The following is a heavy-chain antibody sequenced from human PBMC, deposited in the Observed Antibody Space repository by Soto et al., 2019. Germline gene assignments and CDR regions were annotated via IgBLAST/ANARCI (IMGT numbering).Heavy chain of an antibody. CDR2: IFPGDSDI. Sequence: PGESLKISCTASGYSITAYWIGWVRQMPGKGLEWMGIIFPGDSDIRYSPSFQGQVTISADKSINTAYLQWSILKASDTAIYYCARQRDXRGWFDPWGPGTLVTVSS. CDR3: ARQRDXRGWFDP. V-gene: IGHV5-51*01. J-gene: IGHJ5*02. CDR1: GYSITAYW. D-gene: IGHD3-16*01.